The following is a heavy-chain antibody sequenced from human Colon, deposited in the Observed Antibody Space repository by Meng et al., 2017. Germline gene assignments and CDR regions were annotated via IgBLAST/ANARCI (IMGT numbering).Heavy chain of an antibody. V-gene: IGHV1-2*06. D-gene: IGHD3-22*01. CDR3: ARVPFYYDRSGFYLDY. J-gene: IGHJ4*02. CDR1: GYSFIGYH. Sequence: QVQLVQSGAEVKNPGASVKVYCKASGYSFIGYHLHWVRQAPGQGLEWVGRINPNTGGTNYAQKFQGRVTLTSDTSMSIAYMEMSSLISDDTAVYYCARVPFYYDRSGFYLDYWGQGTLVTVSS. CDR2: INPNTGGT.